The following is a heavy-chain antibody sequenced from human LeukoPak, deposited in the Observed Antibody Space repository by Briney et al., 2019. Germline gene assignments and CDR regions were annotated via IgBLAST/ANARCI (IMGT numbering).Heavy chain of an antibody. CDR2: ISWNSGSI. CDR1: GFTFDDYA. D-gene: IGHD4-23*01. J-gene: IGHJ6*04. V-gene: IGHV3-9*01. Sequence: PGGSLRLSCAASGFTFDDYAMHWVRQAPGKGLEWVSGISWNSGSIGYADSVKGRFTISRDNAKNSLYLQMNSLRAEDTAVYYCARDDYGGMDVWGKGTTVTVSS. CDR3: ARDDYGGMDV.